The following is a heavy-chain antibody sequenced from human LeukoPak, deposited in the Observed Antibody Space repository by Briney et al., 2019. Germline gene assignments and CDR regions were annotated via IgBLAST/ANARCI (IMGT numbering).Heavy chain of an antibody. Sequence: SVKVSCKASGGTFSSYAISWVRQAPGQGLEWMGGIIPIFGTANYAQKFQGRVTITADKSTSTAYMELSSLRSEDTAVYYCARGYCSGGSCYLPYYYYYYYMDVWGKGTTVTVSS. CDR1: GGTFSSYA. D-gene: IGHD2-15*01. V-gene: IGHV1-69*06. CDR2: IIPIFGTA. J-gene: IGHJ6*03. CDR3: ARGYCSGGSCYLPYYYYYYYMDV.